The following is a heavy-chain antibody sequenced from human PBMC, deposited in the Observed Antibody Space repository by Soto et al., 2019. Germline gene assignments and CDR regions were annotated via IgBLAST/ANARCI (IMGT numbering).Heavy chain of an antibody. Sequence: QSGGSLRLSCAASGFTFSSYGMHWVRQAPGKGLEWVAVIWYDGSNKYYADSVKGRFTTSRDNSKNTLYLQMNSLRAEDTAVYYCARDSDRMAAAGTMEYWGQGTLVTVSS. D-gene: IGHD6-13*01. J-gene: IGHJ4*02. CDR2: IWYDGSNK. CDR3: ARDSDRMAAAGTMEY. V-gene: IGHV3-33*01. CDR1: GFTFSSYG.